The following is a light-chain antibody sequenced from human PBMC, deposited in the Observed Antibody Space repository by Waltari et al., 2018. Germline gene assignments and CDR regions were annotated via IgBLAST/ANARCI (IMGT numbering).Light chain of an antibody. J-gene: IGLJ2*01. CDR2: GKN. V-gene: IGLV3-19*01. CDR1: ILRTYY. CDR3: SSRELSGHVV. Sequence: SSDLTQDPAVSVALGQTVRITCQGDILRTYYGNWCRQKPGKTPELVIYGKNNLTSGIPDRFSSSSSGNTASLIITGAQAEDEADYYCSSRELSGHVVFGGGTRLTVL.